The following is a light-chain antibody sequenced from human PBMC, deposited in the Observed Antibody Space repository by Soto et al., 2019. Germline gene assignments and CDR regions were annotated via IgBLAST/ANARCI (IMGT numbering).Light chain of an antibody. CDR1: SSDVGVYNY. CDR2: DVS. V-gene: IGLV2-14*01. J-gene: IGLJ2*01. CDR3: SSYTSSSTQV. Sequence: QSVLTQPASVSGSPGQSITISCTGTSSDVGVYNYVSGYQQHPGKAPKLMIYDVSNRPSGVSNRFSGSKSGNTASLTISGLQAEDEADYYCSSYTSSSTQVFGGGTKLTVL.